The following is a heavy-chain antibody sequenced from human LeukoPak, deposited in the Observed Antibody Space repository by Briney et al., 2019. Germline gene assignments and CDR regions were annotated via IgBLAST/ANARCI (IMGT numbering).Heavy chain of an antibody. CDR3: ARLGLLWFGELSGMDV. V-gene: IGHV1-18*01. Sequence: ASVKVSCKASGYTFTSYGISWVRQAPGQGLERMGWISAYNGNTNYAQKLQGRVSMTTDTSTSTAYMELRSLRSDDTAVYYCARLGLLWFGELSGMDVWGQGTTVTVSS. J-gene: IGHJ6*02. D-gene: IGHD3-10*01. CDR1: GYTFTSYG. CDR2: ISAYNGNT.